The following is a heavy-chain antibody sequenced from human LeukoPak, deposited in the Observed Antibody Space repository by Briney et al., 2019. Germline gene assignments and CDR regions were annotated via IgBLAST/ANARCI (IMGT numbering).Heavy chain of an antibody. V-gene: IGHV4-4*07. CDR3: ARDGNSYGPDFDY. D-gene: IGHD5-18*01. CDR2: ININEGP. J-gene: IGHJ4*02. CDR1: GGSISSYH. Sequence: SETLSLTCAVSGGSISSYHWSWIRQPAGKGLEWIGHININEGPKYNPSLRSRVTMSADTSRNQYSLKLSSVTAADTAVYYCARDGNSYGPDFDYWGQGTLVTVSS.